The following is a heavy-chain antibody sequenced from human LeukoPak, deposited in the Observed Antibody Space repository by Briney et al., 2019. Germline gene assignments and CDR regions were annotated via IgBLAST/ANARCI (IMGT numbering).Heavy chain of an antibody. V-gene: IGHV3-48*02. CDR3: ARGDTSAAVGPPYY. Sequence: GGSLRLSCAASGFTFRSYSMNWVRQAPGKGLEWVSYISTSSTTIYYADSVKGRFTISRDKAKNSLYLQMNSLRDEDTAVYYCARGDTSAAVGPPYYWGQGTRSPSPQ. CDR1: GFTFRSYS. D-gene: IGHD6-13*01. CDR2: ISTSSTTI. J-gene: IGHJ4*02.